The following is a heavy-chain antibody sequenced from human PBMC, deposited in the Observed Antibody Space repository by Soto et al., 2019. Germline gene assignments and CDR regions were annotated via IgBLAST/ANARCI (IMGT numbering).Heavy chain of an antibody. CDR2: IYYSGST. CDR1: SGSISSGDYY. D-gene: IGHD3-10*01. Sequence: QVQLQESGQGLVKPSQTLSLTCTVSSGSISSGDYYWSWIRQPPGKGLEWIGYIYYSGSTYYNPSLKSRVTISVDTSQNQFSLKLSCVTAADTAVYYCARERGGDAFDIWGQGTMVTVSS. CDR3: ARERGGDAFDI. V-gene: IGHV4-30-4*01. J-gene: IGHJ3*02.